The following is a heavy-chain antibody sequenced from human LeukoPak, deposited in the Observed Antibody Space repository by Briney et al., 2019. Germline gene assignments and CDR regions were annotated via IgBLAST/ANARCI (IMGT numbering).Heavy chain of an antibody. Sequence: GGSLRLSCAASGFTVSSNYMSWVRQAPGKGLEWVSVIYSGGSTYYADSVKGRFTISRDNSKNTLYLQMNSLRAEDTAVYYCARDCSSTSCSGYWGQGTLVTVSS. D-gene: IGHD2-2*01. CDR3: ARDCSSTSCSGY. CDR2: IYSGGST. V-gene: IGHV3-53*01. CDR1: GFTVSSNY. J-gene: IGHJ4*02.